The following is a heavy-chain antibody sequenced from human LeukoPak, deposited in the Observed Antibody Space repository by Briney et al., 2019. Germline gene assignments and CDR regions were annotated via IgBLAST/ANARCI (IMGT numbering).Heavy chain of an antibody. Sequence: PGGSLRLSCTASGFTFGDYAMSWVRQAPGKGLEWVGFIRSKAYGGTTEYAASVKGRFTISRDDSKSIAYLQMNSLKTEDTAVYYCTRDYYDSSGYSSPRLFDYWGQGTLVTVSS. D-gene: IGHD3-22*01. J-gene: IGHJ4*02. CDR2: IRSKAYGGTT. CDR1: GFTFGDYA. CDR3: TRDYYDSSGYSSPRLFDY. V-gene: IGHV3-49*04.